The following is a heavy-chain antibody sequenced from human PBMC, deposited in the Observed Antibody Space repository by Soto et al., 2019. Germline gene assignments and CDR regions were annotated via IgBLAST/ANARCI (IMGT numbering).Heavy chain of an antibody. V-gene: IGHV3-30*18. CDR2: ISYDGSNK. J-gene: IGHJ3*02. CDR3: AKKRSRYGDYGGAFDI. D-gene: IGHD4-17*01. Sequence: PGGSLRLSCAASGFTFSSYGMHWVRQAPGKGLEWVAVISYDGSNKYYADSVKGRFTISRDNSKNTLYLQMNSLRAEDTAVYYCAKKRSRYGDYGGAFDIWGQGTMVTVSS. CDR1: GFTFSSYG.